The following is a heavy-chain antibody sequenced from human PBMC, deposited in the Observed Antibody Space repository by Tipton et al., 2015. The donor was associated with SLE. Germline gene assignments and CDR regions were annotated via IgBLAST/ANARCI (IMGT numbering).Heavy chain of an antibody. CDR3: TRAHILTPSEFDF. CDR2: IYYTGST. D-gene: IGHD3-9*01. V-gene: IGHV4-39*07. CDR1: GGSISSTSYY. J-gene: IGHJ5*01. Sequence: LRLSCTVSGGSISSTSYYWGWIRQPPGKGLEWVGGIYYTGSTYYNASLKSRVTILVDGSNNQFSLKLNSVTAADTAVYYCTRAHILTPSEFDFWGQGTLVTVSS.